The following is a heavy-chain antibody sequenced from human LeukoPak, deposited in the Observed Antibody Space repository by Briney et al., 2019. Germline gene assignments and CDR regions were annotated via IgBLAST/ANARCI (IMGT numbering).Heavy chain of an antibody. V-gene: IGHV6-1*01. CDR2: TYYRSKWFH. CDR3: ARFLGVGSQRYYFDS. Sequence: SQTLSLTCAISGDTVSSNSAAWSWIRQSPSRGLEWLGRTYYRSKWFHDYAVSVRSRVSVNPDTSKNQFSLQLNSVTPEDTAVYYCARFLGVGSQRYYFDSWGQGTLVTVSS. D-gene: IGHD5-12*01. CDR1: GDTVSSNSAA. J-gene: IGHJ4*02.